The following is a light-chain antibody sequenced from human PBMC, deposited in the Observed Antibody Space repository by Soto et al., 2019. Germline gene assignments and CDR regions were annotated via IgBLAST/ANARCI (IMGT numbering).Light chain of an antibody. CDR2: YES. CDR1: NIGSKS. J-gene: IGLJ2*01. V-gene: IGLV3-21*04. CDR3: QVWDSSSDHVV. Sequence: SYELTQPPSVLVAPGKTARITCGGNNIGSKSVHWYQQKPGQAPVMVIYYESDRPSGIPERFSGSNSGNTATLTISRVEAGDEADYYCQVWDSSSDHVVFGGGTKLTVL.